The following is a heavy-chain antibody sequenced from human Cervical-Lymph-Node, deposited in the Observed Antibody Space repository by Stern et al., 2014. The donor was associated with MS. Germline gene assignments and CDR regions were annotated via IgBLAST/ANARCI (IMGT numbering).Heavy chain of an antibody. D-gene: IGHD2-21*01. CDR1: GGSLSSNP. CDR3: ARDGILQTVDAFDL. V-gene: IGHV1-69*06. J-gene: IGHJ3*01. CDR2: ISPIFDSP. Sequence: VHLVESGAEVKSPGSSVKISCTASGGSLSSNPVSWGRQAPGQGLEWMGGISPIFDSPNYSQKFGGRLTIIADKSTSTTYMELSSLRSEDTAIYYCARDGILQTVDAFDLWGQGTMVTVSS.